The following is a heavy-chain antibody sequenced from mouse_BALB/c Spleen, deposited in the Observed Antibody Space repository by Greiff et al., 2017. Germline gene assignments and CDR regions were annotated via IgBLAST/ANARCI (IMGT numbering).Heavy chain of an antibody. J-gene: IGHJ4*01. CDR1: GYSFTSYY. D-gene: IGHD1-1*01. Sequence: EVQLQQSGPELMKPGASVKISCKASGYSFTSYYMHWVKQSHGKSLEWIGYIDPFNGGTSYNQKFKGKATLTVDKSSSTAYMHLSSLTSEDSAVYYCARYTTVVDYAMDYWGQGTSVTVSS. V-gene: IGHV1S135*01. CDR3: ARYTTVVDYAMDY. CDR2: IDPFNGGT.